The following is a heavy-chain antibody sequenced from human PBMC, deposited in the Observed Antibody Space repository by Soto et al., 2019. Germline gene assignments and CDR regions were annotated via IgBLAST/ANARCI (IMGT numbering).Heavy chain of an antibody. J-gene: IGHJ4*02. CDR2: FSRDRSYI. CDR1: GISFDDNA. V-gene: IGHV5-10-1*01. Sequence: GESLKISCKVSGISFDDNAISWVRQMPGKGLERMGVFSRDRSYIYNNRSIQGHVSIYADRTTNTAYVQWSNLTTSDTAMYYCARLGPGDWGQGTLVT. D-gene: IGHD7-27*01. CDR3: ARLGPGD.